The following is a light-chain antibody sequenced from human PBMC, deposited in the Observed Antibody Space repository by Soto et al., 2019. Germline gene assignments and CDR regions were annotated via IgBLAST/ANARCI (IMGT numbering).Light chain of an antibody. CDR2: EDI. J-gene: IGLJ2*01. Sequence: QSALTQPPSASGSPGQSVTISCPGSSSDVGGYNCVSWFQQHPGKAPKLMIFEDIKRPSGVPDRFSSSKSGNTASLTVSGLQAEDEADYYCSSYGGSDNLIFGGGTKVTVL. CDR3: SSYGGSDNLI. CDR1: SSDVGGYNC. V-gene: IGLV2-8*01.